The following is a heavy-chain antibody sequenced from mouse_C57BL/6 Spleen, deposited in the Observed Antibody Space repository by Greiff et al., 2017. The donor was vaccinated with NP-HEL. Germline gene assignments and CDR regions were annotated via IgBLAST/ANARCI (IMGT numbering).Heavy chain of an antibody. D-gene: IGHD6-1*01. CDR2: ISDGGSYT. V-gene: IGHV5-4*01. CDR1: GFTFSSYA. CDR3: ARSAPWFAY. J-gene: IGHJ3*01. Sequence: EVQRVESGGGLVKPGGSLKLSCAASGFTFSSYAMSWVRQTPEKRLEWVATISDGGSYTYYPDNVKGRFPISRDNAKNNLYLQMSHLKSEDTAMYYCARSAPWFAYWGQGTLVTVSA.